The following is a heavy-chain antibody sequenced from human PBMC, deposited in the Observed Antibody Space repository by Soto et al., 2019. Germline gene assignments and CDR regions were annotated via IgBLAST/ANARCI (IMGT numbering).Heavy chain of an antibody. Sequence: GASVKVSCKASGYTFTGYYMHWVRQAPGQGLEWMGWISAYNGNTNYAQKLQGRVTMTTDTSTSTAYMELRSLRSDDTAVYYCARDSRYYYDSSGYHRLDYWGQGTLVTVSS. J-gene: IGHJ4*02. D-gene: IGHD3-22*01. CDR3: ARDSRYYYDSSGYHRLDY. CDR2: ISAYNGNT. CDR1: GYTFTGYY. V-gene: IGHV1-18*04.